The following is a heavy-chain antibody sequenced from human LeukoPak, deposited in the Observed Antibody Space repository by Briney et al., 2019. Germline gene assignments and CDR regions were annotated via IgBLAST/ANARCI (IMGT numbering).Heavy chain of an antibody. D-gene: IGHD1-26*01. V-gene: IGHV3-23*01. CDR1: GFIFSTYA. Sequence: GGSLRLSCAGSGFIFSTYAMTWVRQAPGKGLEWVSGISGSGDTTYYADSVKGRFTISRDNSKNTLYLQMNSLRGDDTAVYYCAKDVGKWESLHFFDYWGQGTLVTVSS. J-gene: IGHJ4*02. CDR2: ISGSGDTT. CDR3: AKDVGKWESLHFFDY.